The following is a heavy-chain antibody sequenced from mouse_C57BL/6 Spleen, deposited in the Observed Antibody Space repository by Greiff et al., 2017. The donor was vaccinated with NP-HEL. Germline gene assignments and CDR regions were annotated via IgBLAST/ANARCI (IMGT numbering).Heavy chain of an antibody. CDR2: IDPSDSYT. D-gene: IGHD2-4*01. Sequence: QVQLQQSGAELVMPGASVKLSCKASGYTFTSYWMHWVKQRPGQGLEWIGEIDPSDSYTNYNQKFKGKSTLTVDKSSSTAYMQLSSLTSEDSAVYSCARWDYDYAWFAYWGQGTLVTVSA. J-gene: IGHJ3*01. V-gene: IGHV1-69*01. CDR3: ARWDYDYAWFAY. CDR1: GYTFTSYW.